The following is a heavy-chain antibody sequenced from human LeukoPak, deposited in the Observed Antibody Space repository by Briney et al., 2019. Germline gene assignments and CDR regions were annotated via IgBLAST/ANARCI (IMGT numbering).Heavy chain of an antibody. CDR2: ISGSGGST. CDR1: GFTFSSYA. V-gene: IGHV3-23*01. CDR3: AKSDYYYYYGMDV. J-gene: IGHJ6*04. Sequence: GGSLRLSCAASGFTFSSYAMSWVRQAPGKGLEWVSAISGSGGSTYYADSVKGRFTIPRDNSKNTLYLQMNSLRAEDTAVYYCAKSDYYYYYGMDVWGKGTTVTVSS.